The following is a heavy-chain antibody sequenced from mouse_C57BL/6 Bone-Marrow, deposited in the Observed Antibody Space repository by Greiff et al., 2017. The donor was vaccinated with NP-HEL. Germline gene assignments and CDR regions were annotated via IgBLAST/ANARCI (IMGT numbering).Heavy chain of an antibody. CDR3: ARGGYDPFAY. Sequence: VHLVESGAELARPGASVKLSCKASGYTFTSYGISWVKQRTGQGLEWIGEIYPRSGNTYYNEKFKGKATLTADKSSSTAYMELRSLTSEDSAVYFCARGGYDPFAYWGQGTLVTVSA. J-gene: IGHJ3*01. CDR1: GYTFTSYG. V-gene: IGHV1-81*01. CDR2: IYPRSGNT. D-gene: IGHD2-3*01.